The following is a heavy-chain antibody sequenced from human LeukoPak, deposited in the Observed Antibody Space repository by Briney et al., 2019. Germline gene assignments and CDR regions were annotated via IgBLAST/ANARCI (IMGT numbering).Heavy chain of an antibody. V-gene: IGHV3-7*01. D-gene: IGHD4-17*01. Sequence: GGSLRLSCAASGFTFSSYWMSWVRQAPGKGLEWVANIKQDGSEKYYVDSVKGRFTISRGNAKNSLYLQMNSLRAEDTAVYYCARKGDYGDWSNWFDPWGQGTLVTVSS. CDR2: IKQDGSEK. CDR3: ARKGDYGDWSNWFDP. CDR1: GFTFSSYW. J-gene: IGHJ5*02.